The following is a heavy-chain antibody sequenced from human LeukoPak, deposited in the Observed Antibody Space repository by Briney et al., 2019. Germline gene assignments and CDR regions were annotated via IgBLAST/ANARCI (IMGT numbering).Heavy chain of an antibody. CDR2: ISSSSSYI. J-gene: IGHJ3*02. CDR1: GFTFSSYS. Sequence: GGSLRLSCAASGFTFSSYSMNWVRQAPGKGLEWVSSISSSSSYIYYADSVKGRFTISRNNAKNSLYLQMNSLRAEDTAVYYCARRRIWFGDGPDAFDIWGQGTMVTVSS. D-gene: IGHD3-10*01. V-gene: IGHV3-21*01. CDR3: ARRRIWFGDGPDAFDI.